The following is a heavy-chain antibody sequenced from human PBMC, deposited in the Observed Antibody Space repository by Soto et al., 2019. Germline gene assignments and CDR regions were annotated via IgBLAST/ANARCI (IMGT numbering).Heavy chain of an antibody. D-gene: IGHD6-13*01. J-gene: IGHJ6*02. CDR2: FNPSDDTT. CDR3: AREPSSLAAAGSSDGLDV. CDR1: GYTFTNYY. V-gene: IGHV1-46*01. Sequence: QVQLVQSGAEVKKPGASVKVSCKASGYTFTNYYMHWVRQAPGQGLECVGMFNPSDDTTYYAQKFQGRVTMTRDTSTSTVYMELRSLRSDDTAVYYCAREPSSLAAAGSSDGLDVWGQGTSVTVSS.